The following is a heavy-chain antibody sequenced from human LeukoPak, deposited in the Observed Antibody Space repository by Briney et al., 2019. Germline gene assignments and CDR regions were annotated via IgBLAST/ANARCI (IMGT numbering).Heavy chain of an antibody. CDR1: GGSISSSNW. D-gene: IGHD6-6*01. CDR3: ARHAVPVGSSSPLYFDY. Sequence: SGTLSLTCAVSGGSISSSNWWSWVRQPPGKGLEWIGEIYHSGSTNYNPSLKSRVTISVDKSKNQFSLKLSSVTAADTAVYYCARHAVPVGSSSPLYFDYWGQGTLVTVSS. V-gene: IGHV4-4*02. CDR2: IYHSGST. J-gene: IGHJ4*02.